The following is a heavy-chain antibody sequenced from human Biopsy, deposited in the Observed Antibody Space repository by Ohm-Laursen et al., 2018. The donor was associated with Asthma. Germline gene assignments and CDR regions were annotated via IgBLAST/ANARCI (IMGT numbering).Heavy chain of an antibody. D-gene: IGHD6-19*01. Sequence: SLRLSCAASGFTVSRDHMFWVRQAPGKGLEWVSVIYSGGTSHTADPVRGRFTISRDFSKNTLHLQMHSLRVEDTAVYYCARGDSSGWSHYYFDYWDQGTLVTVSS. CDR2: IYSGGTS. J-gene: IGHJ4*02. V-gene: IGHV3-53*01. CDR1: GFTVSRDH. CDR3: ARGDSSGWSHYYFDY.